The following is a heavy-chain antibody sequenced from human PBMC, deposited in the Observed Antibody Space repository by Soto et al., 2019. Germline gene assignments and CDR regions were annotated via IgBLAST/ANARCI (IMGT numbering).Heavy chain of an antibody. J-gene: IGHJ4*02. CDR1: GFTFDSHT. CDR2: ISYDGSLK. CDR3: ARTYSSSWKDLDY. V-gene: IGHV3-30*04. D-gene: IGHD6-13*01. Sequence: QVQLVESGGGVFRPGGSLRLSCAASGFTFDSHTLHWVRQSPAKGLEWLALISYDGSLKSTADSVKGRFTISRDNGRNTLFLEMTSLKSEDTAVYFCARTYSSSWKDLDYWGQGTLVTVTS.